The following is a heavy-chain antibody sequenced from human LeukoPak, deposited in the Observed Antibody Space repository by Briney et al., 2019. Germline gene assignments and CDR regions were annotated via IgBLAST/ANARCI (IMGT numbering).Heavy chain of an antibody. Sequence: ASVKVSCKASGYTFTSYYMHWVRQAPGQGLEWMGIINPSGGSTSYAQKFQGRVTMTRDTSTSTVYMELSSLRSEDTAVYYCAREPAGYSGYDGPDDYWGQGTLVTVSS. CDR3: AREPAGYSGYDGPDDY. D-gene: IGHD5-12*01. CDR1: GYTFTSYY. J-gene: IGHJ4*02. V-gene: IGHV1-46*01. CDR2: INPSGGST.